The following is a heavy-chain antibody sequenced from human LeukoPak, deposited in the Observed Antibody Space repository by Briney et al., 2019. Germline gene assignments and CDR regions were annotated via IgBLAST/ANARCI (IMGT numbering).Heavy chain of an antibody. CDR1: GGSISSTNHY. CDR3: ARGPSGSYYWFDP. D-gene: IGHD1-26*01. J-gene: IGHJ5*02. Sequence: SETLSLTCTVSGGSISSTNHYWGWIRQPPGKGLEWIGSMYYTGSTYYKPALKSRVTVFVDTSKNQFSLKLSSVTAADTAVYYCARGPSGSYYWFDPWGQGTLVTVSS. CDR2: MYYTGST. V-gene: IGHV4-39*07.